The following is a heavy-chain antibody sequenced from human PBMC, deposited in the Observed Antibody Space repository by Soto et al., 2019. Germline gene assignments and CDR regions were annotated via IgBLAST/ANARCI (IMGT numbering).Heavy chain of an antibody. J-gene: IGHJ4*02. Sequence: GGPLRLSCAASSLPFSNAWMNWVRQAPGKGLEWIGRIKSKTDGGPTDYAAPVNGRFTISRDDSKNTLYLQMNSLKTEDTAVYYCTTGDKLCGTEGILTGDLGSFDYWGQGTLVTVSS. V-gene: IGHV3-15*07. CDR2: IKSKTDGGPT. D-gene: IGHD3-9*01. CDR1: SLPFSNAW. CDR3: TTGDKLCGTEGILTGDLGSFDY.